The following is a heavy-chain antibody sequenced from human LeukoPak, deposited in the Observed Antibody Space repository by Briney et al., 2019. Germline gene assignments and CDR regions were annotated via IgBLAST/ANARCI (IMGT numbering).Heavy chain of an antibody. V-gene: IGHV4-59*01. CDR3: ARGNAALYYFDY. CDR2: ICCSGGT. Sequence: PWETLSLTCTVSGDSISSYYWSWIRQPPGKGLEWVGYICCSGGTNYNASLKSRVTMSVDASKNQLSLKLTSGTVADATIFYYARGNAALYYFDYCGQGTLGTASS. CDR1: GDSISSYY. J-gene: IGHJ4*02. D-gene: IGHD6-13*01.